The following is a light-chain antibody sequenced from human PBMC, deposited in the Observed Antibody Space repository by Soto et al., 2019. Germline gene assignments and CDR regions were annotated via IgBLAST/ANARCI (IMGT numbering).Light chain of an antibody. CDR1: STDVGSYNL. V-gene: IGLV2-23*03. CDR2: EGI. Sequence: QSALTQPASVSGSPGQWITISCTGISTDVGSYNLVSWYQQHPGKAPQLMIYEGIKRPSGVSDRFSASESGNTASLTISGLQAEDEAAYYCCSYAGGSTFVWMFGGGTKVTVL. CDR3: CSYAGGSTFVWM. J-gene: IGLJ3*02.